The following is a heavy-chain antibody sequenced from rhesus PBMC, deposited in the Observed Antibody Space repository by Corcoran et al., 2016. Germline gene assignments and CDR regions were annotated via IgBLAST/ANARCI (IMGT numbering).Heavy chain of an antibody. J-gene: IGHJ4*01. CDR2: ITYSGST. Sequence: QVQLQESGPGLVKPSETLSLTCAVSGGSISSGYYYWSWIRQPPGKGLEWIDYITYSGSTSYNPSFKSRVTISRDTSKNQFSLKLSSVTAADTAVYYCARDQRGAPFDYWGQGVLVTVSS. CDR1: GGSISSGYYY. D-gene: IGHD3-34*01. CDR3: ARDQRGAPFDY. V-gene: IGHV4-122*02.